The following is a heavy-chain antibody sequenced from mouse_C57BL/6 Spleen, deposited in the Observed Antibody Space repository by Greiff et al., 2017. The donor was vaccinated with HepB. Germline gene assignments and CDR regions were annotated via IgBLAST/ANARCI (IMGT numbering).Heavy chain of an antibody. Sequence: VQLQQSGPELVKPGASVKISCKASGYTFTDYYMNWVKQSHGKSLEWIGDINPNNGGTSYNQKFKGKATLTVDKSSSTAYMELRSLTSEDSAVYYCARKDYGSSSYWYFDVWGTGTTVTVSS. CDR2: INPNNGGT. V-gene: IGHV1-26*01. CDR1: GYTFTDYY. CDR3: ARKDYGSSSYWYFDV. D-gene: IGHD1-1*01. J-gene: IGHJ1*03.